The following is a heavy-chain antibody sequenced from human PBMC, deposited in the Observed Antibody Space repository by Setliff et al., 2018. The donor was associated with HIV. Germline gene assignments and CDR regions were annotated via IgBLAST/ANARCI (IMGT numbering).Heavy chain of an antibody. D-gene: IGHD1-26*01. CDR3: ASSGSYGY. J-gene: IGHJ4*02. V-gene: IGHV3-74*01. Sequence: GGSLRLSCAASGFTFSNSWMNWVRQAPGKGLVWVSRINSDGSSTTYADSVKGRFTISRDNAKNTLYLQMNSLRAEDTAVYYCASSGSYGYWGQGTRVTGLL. CDR2: INSDGSST. CDR1: GFTFSNSW.